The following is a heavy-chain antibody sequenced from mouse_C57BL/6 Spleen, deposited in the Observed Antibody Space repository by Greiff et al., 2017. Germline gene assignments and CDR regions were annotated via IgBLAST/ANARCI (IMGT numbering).Heavy chain of an antibody. CDR1: GYTFTGYW. J-gene: IGHJ3*01. Sequence: VQLQQSGAELMKPGASVKFSCKATGYTFTGYWIEWVKPRPGHGLEWIGGILPGSGSINYNEKVKGKVTFTADTSSNTAYVQRSSLTTEDSAIKFWARRGGWDCFAYWDQGTLVTVSA. CDR2: ILPGSGSI. V-gene: IGHV1-9*01. CDR3: ARRGGWDCFAY. D-gene: IGHD3-3*01.